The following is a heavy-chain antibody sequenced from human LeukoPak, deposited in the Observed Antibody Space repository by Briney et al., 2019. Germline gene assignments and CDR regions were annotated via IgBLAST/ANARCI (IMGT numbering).Heavy chain of an antibody. Sequence: SETLSLTCAVSGGSFSDYQWNWIRQSPGKGLEWLGENSHSGTTTYNPSLKSRVTISVDTSKNQFSLRLRSVTAADTAVYYCARGLVWRFLLDSRRDSFDIWGQGTTITVSS. V-gene: IGHV4-34*01. J-gene: IGHJ3*02. D-gene: IGHD3-16*01. CDR2: NSHSGTT. CDR1: GGSFSDYQ. CDR3: ARGLVWRFLLDSRRDSFDI.